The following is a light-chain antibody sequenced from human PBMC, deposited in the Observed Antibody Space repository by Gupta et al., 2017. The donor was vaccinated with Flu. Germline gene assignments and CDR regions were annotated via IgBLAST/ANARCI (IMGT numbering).Light chain of an antibody. CDR2: GAS. V-gene: IGKV1-33*01. Sequence: DFQMTQSPSSLSAAVGDRVTITCQASQDINNSLNWYQQKPGKAPRLLIHGASNLETGVPSRFSGSKSGTDFTFTISSLQPEDVATYYCQHVDNPLFTFGHGTTVDIK. CDR3: QHVDNPLFT. CDR1: QDINNS. J-gene: IGKJ3*01.